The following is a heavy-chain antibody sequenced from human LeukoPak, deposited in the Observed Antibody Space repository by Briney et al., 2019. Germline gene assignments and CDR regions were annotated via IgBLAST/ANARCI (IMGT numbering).Heavy chain of an antibody. CDR3: ARRGLRSVSDAFDI. J-gene: IGHJ3*02. D-gene: IGHD5-12*01. V-gene: IGHV5-10-1*01. Sequence: GESLRISCQGSGSRFTSYWISWVRQLPGKGLEWMGRIDPSDSYTNYSPSFQGHVTISADKSISTAYLQWSSLKASDTAMYYCARRGLRSVSDAFDIWGQGTMVTVSS. CDR2: IDPSDSYT. CDR1: GSRFTSYW.